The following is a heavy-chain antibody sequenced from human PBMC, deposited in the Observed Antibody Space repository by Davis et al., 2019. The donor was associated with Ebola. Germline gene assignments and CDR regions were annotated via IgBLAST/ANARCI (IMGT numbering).Heavy chain of an antibody. D-gene: IGHD2/OR15-2a*01. Sequence: PGGSLRLSCSASGFTFSSYAMHWVRQAPGKGLEYVSAISSNGGSTYYADSVKGRFTISRDNSKNTLYLQMSSLRAEDTAVYYCARDLNKGYYYYGMDVWGQGTTVTVSS. CDR1: GFTFSSYA. CDR3: ARDLNKGYYYYGMDV. V-gene: IGHV3-64D*08. CDR2: ISSNGGST. J-gene: IGHJ6*02.